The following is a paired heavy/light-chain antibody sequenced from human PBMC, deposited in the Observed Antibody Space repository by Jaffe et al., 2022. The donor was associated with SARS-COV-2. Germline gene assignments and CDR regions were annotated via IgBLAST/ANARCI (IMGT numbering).Heavy chain of an antibody. D-gene: IGHD6-13*01. Sequence: EVQLVESGGGLVQPGGSLRLSCAASGFTFSDFWMHWVRQAPGEGLVWVSRINKDGSSTTYADSVKGRFTISRDNAKNTLYLQMNSLRAEDTAVYYCARDWSPQQLALSTDVWGQGTTVTVSS. J-gene: IGHJ6*02. CDR2: INKDGSST. V-gene: IGHV3-74*01. CDR1: GFTFSDFW. CDR3: ARDWSPQQLALSTDV.
Light chain of an antibody. CDR3: GTWDSSLSAGV. Sequence: QSVLTQPPSVSAAPGQKVTISCSGSSSNIGNNYVSWYQQLPGTAPKFLIYENNKRPSGIPDRFSGSKSGTSATLGITGLQTGDEADYYCGTWDSSLSAGVFGTGTKVTVL. V-gene: IGLV1-51*02. CDR2: ENN. CDR1: SSNIGNNY. J-gene: IGLJ1*01.